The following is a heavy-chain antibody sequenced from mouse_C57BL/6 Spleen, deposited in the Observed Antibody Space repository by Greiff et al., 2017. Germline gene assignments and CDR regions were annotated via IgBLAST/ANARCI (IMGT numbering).Heavy chain of an antibody. Sequence: LQQSGASVKISCKASGYAFSSSWMNWVKQRPGTGLEWIGQIYPGDGDTNYNGKFKGKATLTADKSSSTAYMQLSSLTSEDSAVYFCARGPGAMDDWGQGTSGTVSS. V-gene: IGHV1-80*01. CDR3: ARGPGAMDD. CDR2: IYPGDGDT. J-gene: IGHJ4*01. CDR1: GYAFSSSW.